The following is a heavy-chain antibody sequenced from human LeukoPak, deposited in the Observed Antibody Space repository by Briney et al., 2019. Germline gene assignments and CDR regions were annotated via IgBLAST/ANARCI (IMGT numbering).Heavy chain of an antibody. Sequence: PGGSLRLSCTASGFTFSYAWMSWVRQAPGRGLEWVGRIKSNSDGGTTDYAAPVRGRFIISRDDSKTTVYLQMNSLKIEDTAVYYCTTLYSYDSSGPPPWGQGALVTVSS. V-gene: IGHV3-15*01. D-gene: IGHD3-22*01. CDR3: TTLYSYDSSGPPP. J-gene: IGHJ5*02. CDR1: GFTFSYAW. CDR2: IKSNSDGGTT.